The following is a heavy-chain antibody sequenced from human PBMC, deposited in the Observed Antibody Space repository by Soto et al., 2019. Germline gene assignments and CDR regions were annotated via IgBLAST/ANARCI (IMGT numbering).Heavy chain of an antibody. J-gene: IGHJ6*03. CDR3: AKGFCSSTRCLTYSYMDV. Sequence: EVQLVESGGGFVQPGRSLRLSCAASGFSFDEYAMHWVRQAPGKGLEWVSGISWNSGTMGYGDSVKGRFTISRDNAKNSLYLQMNSLRAEDTALYYCAKGFCSSTRCLTYSYMDVWGKGTTVTVSS. CDR2: ISWNSGTM. V-gene: IGHV3-9*01. CDR1: GFSFDEYA. D-gene: IGHD2-2*01.